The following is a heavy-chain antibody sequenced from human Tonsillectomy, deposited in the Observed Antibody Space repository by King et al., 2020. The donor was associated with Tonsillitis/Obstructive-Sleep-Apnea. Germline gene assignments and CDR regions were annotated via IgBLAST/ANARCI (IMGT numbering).Heavy chain of an antibody. J-gene: IGHJ4*02. V-gene: IGHV3-33*01. D-gene: IGHD2-2*01. CDR2: IWYDGSNK. CDR3: ARTQYHYGFIDY. Sequence: VQLVESGGGVGQPGRSLRLSCAASGFTFSSYGMHWVRQAPGKGLEWVAVIWYDGSNKYYADSVKGRFTNSRDNSKKTLDLQMNSRRAEDTAVYYCARTQYHYGFIDYWGQGTLVTVSS. CDR1: GFTFSSYG.